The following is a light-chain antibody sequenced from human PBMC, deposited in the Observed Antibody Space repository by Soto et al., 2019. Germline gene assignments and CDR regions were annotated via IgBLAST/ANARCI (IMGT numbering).Light chain of an antibody. Sequence: QSALTQPASVSGSPGQSITISCTGTSSDVGGYNYVSWYQQHPGKAPKLMIYDVSNRPSGVSNRLSGSKSGNTASLTISGLQAEDDADYYCSSYTSSSTLLYVFGPGTKLTVL. V-gene: IGLV2-14*01. CDR2: DVS. J-gene: IGLJ1*01. CDR1: SSDVGGYNY. CDR3: SSYTSSSTLLYV.